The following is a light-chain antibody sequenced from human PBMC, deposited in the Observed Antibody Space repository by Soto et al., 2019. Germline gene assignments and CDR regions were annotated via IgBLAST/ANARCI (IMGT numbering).Light chain of an antibody. CDR3: MQALQTPQYT. CDR1: QSLLHSNGYNY. V-gene: IGKV2-28*01. CDR2: LGS. Sequence: DIVMTQSPLSLPVTPGEPASISCRSSQSLLHSNGYNYLDWYLQKPGQSPQLLIYLGSNRASGVPDRFSVSGSGTHFTLKISRVEAEDVGVYYCMQALQTPQYTFGQGTKLEIK. J-gene: IGKJ2*01.